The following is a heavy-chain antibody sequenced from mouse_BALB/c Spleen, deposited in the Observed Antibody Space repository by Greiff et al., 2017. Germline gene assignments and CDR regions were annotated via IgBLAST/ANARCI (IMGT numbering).Heavy chain of an antibody. Sequence: EVQLKESGGGLVQPGGSRKLSCAASGFTFSSFGMHWVRQAPEKGLEWVAYISSGSSTIYYADTVKGRFTISRDNPKNTLFLQMTSLRSEDTAMYYCARGSSYGALDYWGQGTTLTVSS. V-gene: IGHV5-17*02. J-gene: IGHJ2*01. D-gene: IGHD1-1*01. CDR3: ARGSSYGALDY. CDR2: ISSGSSTI. CDR1: GFTFSSFG.